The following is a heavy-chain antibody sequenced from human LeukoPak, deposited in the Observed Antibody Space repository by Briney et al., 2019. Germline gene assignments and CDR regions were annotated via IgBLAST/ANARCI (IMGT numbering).Heavy chain of an antibody. V-gene: IGHV3-33*01. Sequence: GGSLRLSCAASGFTFSSYGMHWVRQAPGKGLEWVAVIWYDGSNKYYADSVKGRFTISRDNSKNTLYLQMNSLRAEDTAVYYCARGYGDYYYYGMDVWGQGTTVTVSS. CDR3: ARGYGDYYYYGMDV. D-gene: IGHD4-17*01. CDR1: GFTFSSYG. CDR2: IWYDGSNK. J-gene: IGHJ6*02.